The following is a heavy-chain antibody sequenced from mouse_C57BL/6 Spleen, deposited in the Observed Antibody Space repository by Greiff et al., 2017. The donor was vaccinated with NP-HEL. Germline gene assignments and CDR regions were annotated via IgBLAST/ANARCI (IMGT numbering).Heavy chain of an antibody. CDR2: ISSGGSYT. Sequence: DVKLVESGGDLVKPGGSLKLSCAASGFTFSSYGMSWVRQTPDKRLEWVATISSGGSYTYYPDSVKGRFTISRDNAKNTLYLQMSSLKSEDTAMYYCARHSHEAMDYWGQGTSVTVSS. V-gene: IGHV5-6*02. CDR3: ARHSHEAMDY. CDR1: GFTFSSYG. J-gene: IGHJ4*01. D-gene: IGHD6-1*01.